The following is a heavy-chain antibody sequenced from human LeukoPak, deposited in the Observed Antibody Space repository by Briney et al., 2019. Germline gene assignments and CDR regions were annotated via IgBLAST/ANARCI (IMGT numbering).Heavy chain of an antibody. V-gene: IGHV4-34*01. D-gene: IGHD1-26*01. Sequence: SETLSLTCAVYGGSFSGYYWSWIRQPPGKGLEWIGEINHSGSTNYNPSLKSRVTISVDTSKNQFSLKLISVTAADTAVYYCARRGPLYSGSFTLYYYYYMDVWGKGTTVTVSS. CDR3: ARRGPLYSGSFTLYYYYYMDV. CDR2: INHSGST. CDR1: GGSFSGYY. J-gene: IGHJ6*03.